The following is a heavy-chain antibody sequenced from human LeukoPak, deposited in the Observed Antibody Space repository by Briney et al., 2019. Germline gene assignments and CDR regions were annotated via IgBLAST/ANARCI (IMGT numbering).Heavy chain of an antibody. D-gene: IGHD3-22*01. CDR3: ARGGYGSETRGYSPTLLDC. Sequence: PGGSLRLSCVASGFSFGSYEMTWVRQAPGKGLEWVSYISSSGSTIYYADSVKGRFTISRDNAKNSLYLQMNSLRAEDTPVFYCARGGYGSETRGYSPTLLDCWGQGILVTVSS. V-gene: IGHV3-48*03. J-gene: IGHJ4*02. CDR2: ISSSGSTI. CDR1: GFSFGSYE.